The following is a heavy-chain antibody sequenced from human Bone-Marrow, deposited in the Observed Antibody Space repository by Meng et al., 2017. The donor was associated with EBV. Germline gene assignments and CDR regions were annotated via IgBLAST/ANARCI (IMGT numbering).Heavy chain of an antibody. CDR3: ASESGRGYTPDY. J-gene: IGHJ4*02. D-gene: IGHD3-10*01. Sequence: QVQLVPAAAGVKKPGSSVRVSCKTSGGPFRNYAISWVRQAPGQGLEWLGGFLPTLGAPNYAQKFHGRVSITADESTSTHYMDLSSLRSEDTAMYYCASESGRGYTPDYWGQGTLVTVSS. V-gene: IGHV1-69*01. CDR1: GGPFRNYA. CDR2: FLPTLGAP.